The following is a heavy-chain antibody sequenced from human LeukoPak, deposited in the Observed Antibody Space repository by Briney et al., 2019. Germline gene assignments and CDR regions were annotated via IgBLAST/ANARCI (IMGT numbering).Heavy chain of an antibody. CDR1: GFTFSNYE. CDR3: ARGAFYSSGWYENY. Sequence: GGSLRLSCAASGFTFSNYEMNWVRQAPGKGLEWVSYISTSGSTIYYADSVKGRFTISRDNTKNSLYLQMNSLRAEDTALYYCARGAFYSSGWYENYWGQGALVTVSS. V-gene: IGHV3-48*03. D-gene: IGHD6-19*01. J-gene: IGHJ4*02. CDR2: ISTSGSTI.